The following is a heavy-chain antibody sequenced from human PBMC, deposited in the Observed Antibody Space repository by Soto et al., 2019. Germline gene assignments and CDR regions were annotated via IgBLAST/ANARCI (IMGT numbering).Heavy chain of an antibody. CDR3: VREASSGYRGWWDP. D-gene: IGHD5-18*01. V-gene: IGHV1-18*01. CDR1: GYTFTSYG. CDR2: ISPYNGDT. Sequence: QVQLVQSGTEVKKPGASVKVSCKTSGYTFTSYGISWVRQAPGQGLEWMGLISPYNGDTIYARKFQGRVIVTADTATSTVYMELRSLRSDDTAVYYCVREASSGYRGWWDPWGQGTLVTVSS. J-gene: IGHJ5*02.